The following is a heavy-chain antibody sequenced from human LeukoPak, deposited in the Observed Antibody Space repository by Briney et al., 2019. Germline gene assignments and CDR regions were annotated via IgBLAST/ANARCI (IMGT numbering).Heavy chain of an antibody. CDR2: IYPGDSDT. Sequence: GESLKISCKGSGYGFTSYWIGWVRQMPGKGLEWMGIIYPGDSDTRYSPSFQGQVTISADKSISTAYLQWSSLKASDTAMYYCALTSSSWYYWFDPWGQGTLVTVSS. V-gene: IGHV5-51*01. CDR1: GYGFTSYW. CDR3: ALTSSSWYYWFDP. J-gene: IGHJ5*02. D-gene: IGHD6-13*01.